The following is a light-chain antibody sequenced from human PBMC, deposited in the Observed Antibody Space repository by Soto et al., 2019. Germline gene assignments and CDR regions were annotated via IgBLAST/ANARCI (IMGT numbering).Light chain of an antibody. CDR2: LNSDGSH. J-gene: IGLJ2*01. CDR1: SGHSSYA. Sequence: QPVLTQSPSASASLGASVKLTCTLSSGHSSYAIAWHQQQPEKGPRYLMKLNSDGSHSKGDGIPDRFSGSSSGAERYLTISSLQSEDEADYYCQTWWVFGGGTKVTVL. CDR3: QTWWV. V-gene: IGLV4-69*01.